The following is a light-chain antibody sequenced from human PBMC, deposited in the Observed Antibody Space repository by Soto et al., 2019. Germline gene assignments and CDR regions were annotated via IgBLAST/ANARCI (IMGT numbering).Light chain of an antibody. CDR2: DAS. Sequence: EIVLTQSPATLSLSPGERATLSCRASQSVGIILAWYQQKPGQAPRLLIYDASDRATGTPARFSGSGSGTDFTLTISSLEPEDFAVYYCQQRGNWPLYTFGQGTKVE. CDR1: QSVGII. J-gene: IGKJ2*01. CDR3: QQRGNWPLYT. V-gene: IGKV3-11*01.